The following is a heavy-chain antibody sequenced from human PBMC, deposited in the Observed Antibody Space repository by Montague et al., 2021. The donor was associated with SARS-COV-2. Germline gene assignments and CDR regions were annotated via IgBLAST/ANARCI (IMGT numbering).Heavy chain of an antibody. CDR1: GGSFSGYD. CDR2: INQSGSA. V-gene: IGHV4-34*01. CDR3: ARGLMTINMMVVIMRGASTWLDY. D-gene: IGHD3-22*01. Sequence: SETLSLTCAVYGGSFSGYDWTWIRQSPGKGLEWRGEINQSGSAKYKPSLKSRGTISVVTTKNQFFMKLSSVTAADTAVYYCARGLMTINMMVVIMRGASTWLDYWGQGTLVTVSS. J-gene: IGHJ4*02.